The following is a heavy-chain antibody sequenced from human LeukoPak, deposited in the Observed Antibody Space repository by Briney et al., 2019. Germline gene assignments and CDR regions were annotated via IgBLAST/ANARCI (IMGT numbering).Heavy chain of an antibody. V-gene: IGHV3-30*02. J-gene: IGHJ6*03. D-gene: IGHD1-7*01. CDR3: AKVSRITGTTSYYYYMDV. Sequence: PGGSLRLSCAASGFTFSSYGMHWVRQAPGKGLEWVAFIRYDGSNKYYADSVKGRFTISRDNSKNTLYLQMNSLRAEDTAVYYCAKVSRITGTTSYYYYMDVWGKGTTVTVSS. CDR1: GFTFSSYG. CDR2: IRYDGSNK.